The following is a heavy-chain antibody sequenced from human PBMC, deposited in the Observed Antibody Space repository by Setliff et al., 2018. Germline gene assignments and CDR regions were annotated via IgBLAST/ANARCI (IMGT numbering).Heavy chain of an antibody. CDR3: AREALQRAGLYFFDI. Sequence: SVKVSCKASGGTFNTYGLSWVRQAPGQGLEWMGGIIPIIGEPNYAQKFQGRVTITADESTSTAYMELRSLKSEDTAAYYCAREALQRAGLYFFDIWGQGMLVTVS. V-gene: IGHV1-69*13. D-gene: IGHD3-10*01. J-gene: IGHJ4*02. CDR2: IIPIIGEP. CDR1: GGTFNTYG.